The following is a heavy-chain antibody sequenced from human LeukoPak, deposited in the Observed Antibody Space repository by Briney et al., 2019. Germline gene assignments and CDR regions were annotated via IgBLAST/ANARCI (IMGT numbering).Heavy chain of an antibody. D-gene: IGHD5-18*01. CDR3: AREVRGYSYGYFDY. CDR1: GGSISSSSYY. CDR2: IYYSGST. V-gene: IGHV4-30-4*08. Sequence: SETLSLTCTVSGGSISSSSYYWGWIRQPPGKGLEWIGYIYYSGSTYYNPSLKSRVTISVDTSKNQFSLKLSSVTAADTAVYYCAREVRGYSYGYFDYWGQGTLVTVSS. J-gene: IGHJ4*02.